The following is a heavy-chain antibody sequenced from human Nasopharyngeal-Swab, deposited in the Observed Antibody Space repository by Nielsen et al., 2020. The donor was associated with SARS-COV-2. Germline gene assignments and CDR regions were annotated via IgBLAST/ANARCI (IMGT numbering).Heavy chain of an antibody. Sequence: ASVKVSCKASGYTFTGYYMHWVRQAPGQGLEWMGWISAYNGNTNYAQKLQGRVTMTTDTSTSTAYMELRSLRSDDTAVYYCARDAFGGVIVHDYWGQGTLVTVSS. CDR3: ARDAFGGVIVHDY. J-gene: IGHJ4*02. V-gene: IGHV1-18*04. CDR1: GYTFTGYY. CDR2: ISAYNGNT. D-gene: IGHD3-16*02.